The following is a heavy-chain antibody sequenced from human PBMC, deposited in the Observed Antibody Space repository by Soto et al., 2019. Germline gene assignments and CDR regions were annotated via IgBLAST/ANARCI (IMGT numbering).Heavy chain of an antibody. CDR3: AIHSGYCTNGVCSNYYYYYMDV. CDR1: GGSISSSSYY. V-gene: IGHV4-39*01. CDR2: IYYSGST. D-gene: IGHD2-8*01. Sequence: SSETLSLTCTVSGGSISSSSYYWGWIRQPPGKGLEWIGSIYYSGSTYYNPSLKNRVTISVDKSKNQFSLKLSSVTAADTAVYYCAIHSGYCTNGVCSNYYYYYMDVWGKGTTVTVSS. J-gene: IGHJ6*03.